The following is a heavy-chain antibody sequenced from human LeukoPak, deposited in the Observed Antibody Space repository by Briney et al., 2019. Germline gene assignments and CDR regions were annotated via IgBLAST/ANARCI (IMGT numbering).Heavy chain of an antibody. CDR2: INHSGST. V-gene: IGHV4-34*01. CDR1: GGSFSGYY. CDR3: ARNRPPLWFGEGFFDY. J-gene: IGHJ4*02. D-gene: IGHD3-10*01. Sequence: SETLSLTCAVYGGSFSGYYWSWIRQPPGKGLEWIGEINHSGSTNYNPSLKSRVTISVDTSKNQFSLKLSSVTAADTAVYYCARNRPPLWFGEGFFDYWGQGTLVTVSS.